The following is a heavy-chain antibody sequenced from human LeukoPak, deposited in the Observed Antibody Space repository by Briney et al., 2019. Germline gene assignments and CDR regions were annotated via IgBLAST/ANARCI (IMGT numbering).Heavy chain of an antibody. CDR3: ARVGATGSGDAFDI. D-gene: IGHD1-26*01. J-gene: IGHJ3*02. CDR1: GYIFSSYY. V-gene: IGHV1-2*04. Sequence: ASVKVSCKASGYIFSSYYMHWVRQAPGQGLEWMGWINPNSGGTNYAQKFQGWVTMTRDTSISTAYMELSRLRSDDTAVYYCARVGATGSGDAFDIWGQGTMVTVSS. CDR2: INPNSGGT.